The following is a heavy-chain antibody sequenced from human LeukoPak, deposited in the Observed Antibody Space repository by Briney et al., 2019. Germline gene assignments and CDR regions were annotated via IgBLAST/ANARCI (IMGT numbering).Heavy chain of an antibody. J-gene: IGHJ4*02. D-gene: IGHD1-14*01. V-gene: IGHV3-21*06. CDR1: GLTFSTSG. CDR3: ATVTNGRHSDS. Sequence: GGSLRLSCTASGLTFSTSGFNWVRQAPGKGLEWVASIGPTGSDRYHADSIKGRITISRDNANNFLYLCMNSRTAEDRAIRHCATVTNGRHSDSSGEGTLLTASS. CDR2: IGPTGSDR.